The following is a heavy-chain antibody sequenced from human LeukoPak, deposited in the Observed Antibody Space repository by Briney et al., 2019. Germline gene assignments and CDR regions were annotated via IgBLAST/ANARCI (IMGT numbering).Heavy chain of an antibody. CDR1: GFTFSSYE. CDR3: AKWDTYYDSSGYYFY. CDR2: ISSSGTTI. D-gene: IGHD3-22*01. Sequence: GGSLRLSCAASGFTFSSYEMSWVRQAPGKGLEWVSYISSSGTTIYYADSVKGRFTISRDNSKNTLYLQMNSLRAEDTAVYYCAKWDTYYDSSGYYFYWGQGTLVTVSS. V-gene: IGHV3-48*03. J-gene: IGHJ4*02.